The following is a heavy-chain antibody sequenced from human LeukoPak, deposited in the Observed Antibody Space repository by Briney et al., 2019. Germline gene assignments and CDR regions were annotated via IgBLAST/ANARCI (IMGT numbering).Heavy chain of an antibody. Sequence: ASVKVSCMASGYTFTSYYMHWVRQAPGQGLEWMGIINPSGGSTSYAQKFQGRVTMTRDTSTSTVYMELSSLRSEDTAVYYCARDRNLRYFDWLLYPAGDPYYYYYGMDVWGQGTTVTVSS. CDR3: ARDRNLRYFDWLLYPAGDPYYYYYGMDV. D-gene: IGHD3-9*01. CDR1: GYTFTSYY. J-gene: IGHJ6*02. V-gene: IGHV1-46*01. CDR2: INPSGGST.